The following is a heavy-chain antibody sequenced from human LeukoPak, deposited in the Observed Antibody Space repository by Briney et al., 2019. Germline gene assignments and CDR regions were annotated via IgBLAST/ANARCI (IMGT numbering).Heavy chain of an antibody. Sequence: PSETLSLTCTVSGGSISSYYWSWIRQPPGKGLEWIGYIYYSGSTYYNPSLKSRVTISVDTSKNQFSLKLSSVTAADTAVYYCARGYCSSTSCYYLVWFDPWGQGTLVTVSS. CDR1: GGSISSYY. V-gene: IGHV4-59*06. CDR2: IYYSGST. D-gene: IGHD2-2*01. CDR3: ARGYCSSTSCYYLVWFDP. J-gene: IGHJ5*02.